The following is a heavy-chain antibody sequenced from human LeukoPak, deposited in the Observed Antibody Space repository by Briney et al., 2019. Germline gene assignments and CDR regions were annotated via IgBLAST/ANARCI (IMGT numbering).Heavy chain of an antibody. CDR3: ARASYGPLRFDP. D-gene: IGHD4-17*01. Sequence: ASVKVSCTASGYTFTSYYMHWVRQAPGQGLEWMGIINPSGGSTSYAQKFQGRVTMTRDTSTSTVYMELSSLRSEDTAVYYCARASYGPLRFDPWGQGTLVTVSS. V-gene: IGHV1-46*01. J-gene: IGHJ5*02. CDR2: INPSGGST. CDR1: GYTFTSYY.